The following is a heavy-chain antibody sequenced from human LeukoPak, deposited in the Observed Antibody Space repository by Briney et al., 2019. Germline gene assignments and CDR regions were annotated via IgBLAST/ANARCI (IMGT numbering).Heavy chain of an antibody. CDR1: GYTFTGYY. V-gene: IGHV1-2*06. CDR3: ARERWRSSSIVADY. J-gene: IGHJ4*02. Sequence: ASVKVSCTASGYTFTGYYMHGVRQAPGQGREWMGRINPISGGTHYAQKFKGRVTMTRNTSISTAYMEMSRLRSDDTAVYYCARERWRSSSIVADYWGQGTLVTVSS. D-gene: IGHD6-6*01. CDR2: INPISGGT.